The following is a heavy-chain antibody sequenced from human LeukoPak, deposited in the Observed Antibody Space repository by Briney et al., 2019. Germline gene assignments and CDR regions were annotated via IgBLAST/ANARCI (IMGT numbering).Heavy chain of an antibody. CDR2: ISSSSSTI. CDR3: VQDTWGPMDV. D-gene: IGHD7-27*01. J-gene: IGHJ6*04. Sequence: GGSLRLSCAASGFTFSSYSMNWVRQAPGKGLEWVSYISSSSSTIYYADSVKGRFTISRDNAKNSLYLQMNSLRAEDTAIYYCVQDTWGPMDVWGKGTTVIVSP. CDR1: GFTFSSYS. V-gene: IGHV3-48*01.